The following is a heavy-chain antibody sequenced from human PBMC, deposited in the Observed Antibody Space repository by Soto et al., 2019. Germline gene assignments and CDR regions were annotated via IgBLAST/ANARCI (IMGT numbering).Heavy chain of an antibody. CDR3: ARYDFWSGYYGITGWFDP. V-gene: IGHV1-18*01. J-gene: IGHJ5*02. Sequence: QVQLVQSGDEVKSPGASVKVSCKASGYTFTSYGISWVRQAPGQGLEGMGWISGYDAKTNYAQKLQGRVTMTTDTSTSTAYMELRSLRSDDTAVYYCARYDFWSGYYGITGWFDPWGQGTLVTVSS. CDR2: ISGYDAKT. CDR1: GYTFTSYG. D-gene: IGHD3-3*01.